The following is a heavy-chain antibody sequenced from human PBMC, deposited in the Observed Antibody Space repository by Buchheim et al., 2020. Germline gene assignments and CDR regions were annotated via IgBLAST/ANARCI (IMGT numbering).Heavy chain of an antibody. Sequence: QVQLVQSGAEVKKPGSSVKVSCKASGGTFSSSAISWVRQAPGQGLEWMGGIIPIFGTAHYAQKFQGRVTITADESTRTAYMELSSLRSEDTAVYYCARGTYYDFWSGYPYYFDYWGQGTL. J-gene: IGHJ4*02. CDR3: ARGTYYDFWSGYPYYFDY. V-gene: IGHV1-69*01. CDR2: IIPIFGTA. D-gene: IGHD3-3*01. CDR1: GGTFSSSA.